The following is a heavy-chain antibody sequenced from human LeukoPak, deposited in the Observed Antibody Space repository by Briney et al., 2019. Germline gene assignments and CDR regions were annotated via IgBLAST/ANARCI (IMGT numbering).Heavy chain of an antibody. V-gene: IGHV4-59*12. J-gene: IGHJ4*02. CDR3: AREVVASAEVDC. Sequence: TSETLSLTCTGSGGSISSYYWSWIRQPPGKGLEWIGYIYYSGSTSYNPSLKSRVTISIDTSKNQFSLKLSSVTAADTAVYYCAREVVASAEVDCWGQGALVTVSS. CDR1: GGSISSYY. D-gene: IGHD6-13*01. CDR2: IYYSGST.